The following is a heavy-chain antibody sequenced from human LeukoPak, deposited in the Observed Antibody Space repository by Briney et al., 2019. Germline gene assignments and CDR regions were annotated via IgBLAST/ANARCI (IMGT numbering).Heavy chain of an antibody. V-gene: IGHV3-66*01. Sequence: GGTLRLSCAASGFTFSSYGMTWVRQAPGKGLEWVSVIYSGGSTNSIDSVKGRFTISRDNSKNTLYLQMNSLRAEDTAVYYCARDLYRIVVVPHYFDYWGQGTLVTVSS. D-gene: IGHD3-22*01. J-gene: IGHJ4*02. CDR1: GFTFSSYG. CDR2: IYSGGST. CDR3: ARDLYRIVVVPHYFDY.